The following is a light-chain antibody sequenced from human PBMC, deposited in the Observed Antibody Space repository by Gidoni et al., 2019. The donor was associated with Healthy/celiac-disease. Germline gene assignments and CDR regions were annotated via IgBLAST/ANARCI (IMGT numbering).Light chain of an antibody. Sequence: QSVLPPPPSVSAAPGQKVTISCSGSSSNSGNNYVYWYQQLPGTAPKLLSYDNNKRPSGIPDRCSGSKSGTSATLGINGLQTGDEDDYYCGTWDSSLSAGRFGGGTKLTVL. CDR3: GTWDSSLSAGR. V-gene: IGLV1-51*01. CDR1: SSNSGNNY. J-gene: IGLJ2*01. CDR2: DNN.